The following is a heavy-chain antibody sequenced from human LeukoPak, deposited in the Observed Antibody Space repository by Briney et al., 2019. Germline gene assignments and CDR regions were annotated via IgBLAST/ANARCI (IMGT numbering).Heavy chain of an antibody. Sequence: GGSLRLSCEASGFTFSTYWMHWVRQAPGKGLVWVSRINSDGSDTNYADSVKGRFTVSRANAKNTLYLQVNSLRAEDTAVYYCARAVIAVTGTGIDYWGRGTLVTVSS. J-gene: IGHJ4*02. D-gene: IGHD6-19*01. V-gene: IGHV3-74*01. CDR3: ARAVIAVTGTGIDY. CDR2: INSDGSDT. CDR1: GFTFSTYW.